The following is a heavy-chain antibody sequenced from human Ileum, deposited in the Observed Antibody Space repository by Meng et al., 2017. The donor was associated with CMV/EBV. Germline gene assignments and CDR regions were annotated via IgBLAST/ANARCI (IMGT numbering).Heavy chain of an antibody. Sequence: ASGFTFSDYYMSWIRQTPGKELEWVAYISSSGFMTHYAASVEGRFSISRDNAKNSLSLQMNSLRAEDTAIYYCAKTDCSNTICPLDSWGRGTLVTVSS. V-gene: IGHV3-11*01. CDR1: GFTFSDYY. CDR2: ISSSGFMT. J-gene: IGHJ4*02. D-gene: IGHD2-2*01. CDR3: AKTDCSNTICPLDS.